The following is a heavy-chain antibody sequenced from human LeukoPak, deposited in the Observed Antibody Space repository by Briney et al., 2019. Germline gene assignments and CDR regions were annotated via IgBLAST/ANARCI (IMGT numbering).Heavy chain of an antibody. V-gene: IGHV1-8*01. CDR3: ATDAAAGSLDY. J-gene: IGHJ4*02. CDR1: GYTFTSYD. Sequence: PRASVKVSCKASGYTFTSYDINWVRQATGQGLEWMGWMNPNSGNTGYAQKFQGRVTMTEDTSTDTAYMELSSLRSEDTAVYYCATDAAAGSLDYWGQGTLVTVSS. D-gene: IGHD6-13*01. CDR2: MNPNSGNT.